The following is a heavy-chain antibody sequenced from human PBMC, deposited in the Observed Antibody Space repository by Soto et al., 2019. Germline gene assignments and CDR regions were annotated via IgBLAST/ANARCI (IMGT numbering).Heavy chain of an antibody. CDR3: ARDAPSGIVVVPAAIRHYYYGMAV. CDR1: GFTFSSYW. Sequence: EVQLVESGGGLVQPGGSLRLSCAASGFTFSSYWMSWVRQAPGKGLEWVANIKQDGSEKYYVDSVKGRFTISRDNAKNSRYLQMHSLSAEDTAVYYCARDAPSGIVVVPAAIRHYYYGMAVWGQGTTVTVSS. V-gene: IGHV3-7*01. J-gene: IGHJ6*02. D-gene: IGHD2-2*02. CDR2: IKQDGSEK.